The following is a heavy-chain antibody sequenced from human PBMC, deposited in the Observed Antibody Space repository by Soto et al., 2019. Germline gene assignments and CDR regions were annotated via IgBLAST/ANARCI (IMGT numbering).Heavy chain of an antibody. CDR3: ARLAMVRGVSTSGMDV. CDR2: IDPSDSYT. CDR1: GYSFTSYW. Sequence: EVQLVQSGAEVKKPGESLRISCKGSGYSFTSYWISWVRQMPGKGLEWTGRIDPSDSYTNYSPSFQGHVTISADKSISTAYLQWSSLKASDTAMYYCARLAMVRGVSTSGMDVWGQGTTVTVSS. V-gene: IGHV5-10-1*01. D-gene: IGHD3-10*01. J-gene: IGHJ6*02.